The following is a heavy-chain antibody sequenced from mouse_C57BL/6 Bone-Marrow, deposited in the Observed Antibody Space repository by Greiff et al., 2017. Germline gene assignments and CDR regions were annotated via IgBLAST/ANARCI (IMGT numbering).Heavy chain of an antibody. V-gene: IGHV1-64*01. CDR2: IHPNSGST. CDR1: GYTFTSYW. Sequence: VQLQQPGAELVKPGASVKLSCKASGYTFTSYWMHWVKQSPGQGLEWIGMIHPNSGSTNYNEKFKSKVTLTVDKSSSTAYMQLSSLTSEDSAVYYCARKGYYLFAYGGQGTLVTVSA. J-gene: IGHJ3*01. CDR3: ARKGYYLFAY. D-gene: IGHD2-12*01.